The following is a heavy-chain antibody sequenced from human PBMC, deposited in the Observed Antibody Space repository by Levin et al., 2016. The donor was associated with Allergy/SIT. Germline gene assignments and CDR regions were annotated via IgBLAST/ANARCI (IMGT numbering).Heavy chain of an antibody. V-gene: IGHV1-69*13. Sequence: SVKVSCKASGGTFSSYAISWVRQAPGQGLEWMGGIIPIFGTANYAQKFQGRITITADESTSTAYMELSSLRSEDTAVYYCARDGPHYDFWSGGYWGQGTLVTVSS. J-gene: IGHJ4*02. CDR1: GGTFSSYA. D-gene: IGHD3-3*01. CDR2: IIPIFGTA. CDR3: ARDGPHYDFWSGGY.